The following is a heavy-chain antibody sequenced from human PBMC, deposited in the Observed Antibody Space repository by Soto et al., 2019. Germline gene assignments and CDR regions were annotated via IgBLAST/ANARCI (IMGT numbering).Heavy chain of an antibody. V-gene: IGHV6-1*01. J-gene: IGHJ4*02. CDR3: ARVPDY. CDR1: GDSVSSNSAA. CDR2: TYYRSKWYN. Sequence: PSQTLSLTCAISGDSVSSNSAAWNWIRQSPSRGLEWLGRTYYRSKWYNEYAVSVKSRMTINPDTSKNQFSLKLSSVTAADTAVYYCARVPDYWGQGTLVTVSS.